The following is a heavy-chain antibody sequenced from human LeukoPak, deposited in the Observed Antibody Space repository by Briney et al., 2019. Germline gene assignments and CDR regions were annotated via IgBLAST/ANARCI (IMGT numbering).Heavy chain of an antibody. Sequence: GGSLRLSCAASGFPFSSYVMHWLRQAPGKGLEWVAVLWFDGGKIYYADSVKGRFTISRDNSKNTLYLQMNSLRAEDTAVYHCERDFTNLRGGGYFDNWGQGTLVTVSS. D-gene: IGHD2-15*01. J-gene: IGHJ4*02. CDR1: GFPFSSYV. V-gene: IGHV3-33*01. CDR3: ERDFTNLRGGGYFDN. CDR2: LWFDGGKI.